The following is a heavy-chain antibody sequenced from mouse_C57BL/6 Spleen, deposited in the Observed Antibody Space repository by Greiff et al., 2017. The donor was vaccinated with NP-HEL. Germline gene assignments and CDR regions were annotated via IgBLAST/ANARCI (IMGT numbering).Heavy chain of an antibody. Sequence: EVQVVESGGGLVKPGGSLKLSCAASGFTFSSYAMSWVRQTPEKRLEWVATISDGGSYTYYPDNVKGRFTISRDNAKNNLYLQMSHLKSEDTAMYYCAREISYFDYWGQSTTLTVSS. J-gene: IGHJ2*01. CDR1: GFTFSSYA. V-gene: IGHV5-4*01. CDR3: AREISYFDY. CDR2: ISDGGSYT.